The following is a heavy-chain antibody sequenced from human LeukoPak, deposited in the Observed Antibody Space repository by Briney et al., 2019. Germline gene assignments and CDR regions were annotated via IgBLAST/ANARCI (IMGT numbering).Heavy chain of an antibody. V-gene: IGHV1-18*01. CDR2: ISAYNGDT. Sequence: ASVKVSCKASGFTFTNYGFTWVRQAPGQGLEWMGWISAYNGDTNYALKLQARVTMTTDTSTGTAYMELRSLRSDDTAVYYCARIAERQLAYFDYWGQGTLVTVSS. J-gene: IGHJ4*02. CDR3: ARIAERQLAYFDY. CDR1: GFTFTNYG. D-gene: IGHD6-13*01.